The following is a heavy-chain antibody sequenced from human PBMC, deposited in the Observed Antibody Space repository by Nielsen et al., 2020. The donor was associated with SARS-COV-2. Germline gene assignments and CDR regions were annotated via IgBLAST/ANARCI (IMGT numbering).Heavy chain of an antibody. V-gene: IGHV3-21*01. CDR2: LSSTNRYI. D-gene: IGHD6-13*01. CDR1: GFSFSSYT. Sequence: GESLKISCAASGFSFSSYTMNWVRQAPGKGLEWVSSLSSTNRYIYHADSVKGRFTVSRDNAKNSLFLQMNSLRVEDTAVYYCVREEAALGEAFDIWGQGTKVTVSS. CDR3: VREEAALGEAFDI. J-gene: IGHJ3*02.